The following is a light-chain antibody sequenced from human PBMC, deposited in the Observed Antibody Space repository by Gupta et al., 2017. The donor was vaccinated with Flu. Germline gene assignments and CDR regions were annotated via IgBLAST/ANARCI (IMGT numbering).Light chain of an antibody. Sequence: QSALTQPASVSGSPGQSITISCTGTTSDVDGYNSVSWYQQRPGTAPKLMIYDARNRPSGISNRFSGSKSGNTASLTISGLQAEDEADYYCSSYTSGSTLVVAFGGGTKLTVL. CDR3: SSYTSGSTLVVA. J-gene: IGLJ2*01. CDR2: DAR. CDR1: TSDVDGYNS. V-gene: IGLV2-14*01.